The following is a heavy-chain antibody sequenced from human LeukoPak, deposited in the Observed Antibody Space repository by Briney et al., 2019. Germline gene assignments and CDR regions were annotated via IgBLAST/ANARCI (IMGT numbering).Heavy chain of an antibody. Sequence: PSETLSLTCTVSGGSISSSSYYWGWIRQPPGKGREWIGSIYYSGSTYYNPSLKSRVTISVDTSKNQFSLKLSSVTAADTAVYYCARHVLSGYLNYWYFDLWGRGTLVTVSS. CDR3: ARHVLSGYLNYWYFDL. CDR2: IYYSGST. V-gene: IGHV4-39*01. CDR1: GGSISSSSYY. D-gene: IGHD3-3*01. J-gene: IGHJ2*01.